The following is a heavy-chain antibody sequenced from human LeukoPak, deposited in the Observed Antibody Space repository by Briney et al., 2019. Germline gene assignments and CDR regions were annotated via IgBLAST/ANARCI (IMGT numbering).Heavy chain of an antibody. CDR2: FDPEDGET. CDR1: GYTLTELS. V-gene: IGHV1-24*01. J-gene: IGHJ4*02. D-gene: IGHD2-2*01. Sequence: ASVKVSCKVSGYTLTELSMHWVRQAPGKGLEWMGGFDPEDGETIYAQKFQGRVTMTEDTSTDTAYMELSSLRSEDTAVYYRATLGYCSSTSCYGGAGSFDYWGQGTLVTVSS. CDR3: ATLGYCSSTSCYGGAGSFDY.